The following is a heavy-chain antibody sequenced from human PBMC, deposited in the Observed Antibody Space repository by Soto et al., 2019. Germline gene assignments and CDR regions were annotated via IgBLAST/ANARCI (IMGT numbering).Heavy chain of an antibody. J-gene: IGHJ4*02. CDR1: GYTFTSHG. Sequence: QVELVQSGGEVKKPGASVKVSCKASGYTFTSHGISWVRQAPGQGLEWVGWINPNNDNSVSAQKFQDRVTLTTDTSTSTRCLELRSMTSDDSACYYCARTPASSRLGDHWGQGTLVTVAS. CDR2: INPNNDNS. D-gene: IGHD3-16*01. CDR3: ARTPASSRLGDH. V-gene: IGHV1-18*04.